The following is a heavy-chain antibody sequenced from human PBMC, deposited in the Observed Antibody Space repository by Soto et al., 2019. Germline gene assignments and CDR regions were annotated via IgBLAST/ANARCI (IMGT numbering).Heavy chain of an antibody. J-gene: IGHJ5*02. Sequence: QLQLQESGPGLVKPAETLSLTCSVSGGSIITVSYYWAWIRQPPGKGLEWIGSVDYSGSSQYNPSLKRRVTMSVATSKNQFSLNLRSVTATDTAVYFCARLGGAGYSSGWFSPWGQGALVTVPS. V-gene: IGHV4-39*01. D-gene: IGHD6-19*01. CDR3: ARLGGAGYSSGWFSP. CDR1: GGSIITVSYY. CDR2: VDYSGSS.